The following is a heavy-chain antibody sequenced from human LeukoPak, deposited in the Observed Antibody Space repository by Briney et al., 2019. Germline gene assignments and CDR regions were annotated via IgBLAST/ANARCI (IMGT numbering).Heavy chain of an antibody. D-gene: IGHD3-22*01. CDR2: IKQDGSEK. Sequence: GGSLRLSCAASGFTFSSYWVSWVRQAPGKGLEWVANIKQDGSEKYYVDSVKGRFTISRDNAKNSLYLQMNSLRAEDTAVYYCARRGYDSSGYYYYYYGMDVWGQGTTVTVSS. V-gene: IGHV3-7*01. J-gene: IGHJ6*02. CDR1: GFTFSSYW. CDR3: ARRGYDSSGYYYYYYGMDV.